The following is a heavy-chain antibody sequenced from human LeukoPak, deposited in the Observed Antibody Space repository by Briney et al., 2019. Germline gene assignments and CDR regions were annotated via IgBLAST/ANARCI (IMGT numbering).Heavy chain of an antibody. CDR3: YYHMDV. Sequence: SGTLSLTCAVSGGSITSANWWSWVRQSPGKGLEWIGEIYHTGNTNYNPSLNSRVSISLDTSKNQFSLRLTSCARDANGSDLHYYHMDVWGKGTTVTVSS. V-gene: IGHV4-4*02. CDR1: GGSITSANW. CDR2: IYHTGNT. D-gene: IGHD5-24*01. J-gene: IGHJ6*03.